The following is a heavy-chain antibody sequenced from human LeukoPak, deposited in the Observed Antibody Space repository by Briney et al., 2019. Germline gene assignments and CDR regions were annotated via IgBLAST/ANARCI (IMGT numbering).Heavy chain of an antibody. CDR3: ARVDYGDYGFDY. J-gene: IGHJ4*02. CDR2: IYSGGST. V-gene: IGHV3-66*01. D-gene: IGHD4-17*01. CDR1: GFTVSSNY. Sequence: GGSLRLSCAASGFTVSSNYMSWVRQAPGKGLEWVSVIYSGGSTYYADSVKGRFIISRDNSKNTLYLQMNSLRAEDTAVYYCARVDYGDYGFDYWGRGTLVTVSS.